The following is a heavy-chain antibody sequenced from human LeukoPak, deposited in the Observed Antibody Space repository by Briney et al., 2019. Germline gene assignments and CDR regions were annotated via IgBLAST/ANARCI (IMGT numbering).Heavy chain of an antibody. J-gene: IGHJ6*02. CDR1: GGSISSGGYY. Sequence: SETLSLTCTVSGGSISSGGYYWSWIRQHPGKGLEWIGYIYYSGSTYYNPSLKSRATISVDTSKNQFSLKLSSVTAADTAVYYCARSGPDYYYGMDVWGQGTTVTVSS. V-gene: IGHV4-31*03. D-gene: IGHD3-10*01. CDR3: ARSGPDYYYGMDV. CDR2: IYYSGST.